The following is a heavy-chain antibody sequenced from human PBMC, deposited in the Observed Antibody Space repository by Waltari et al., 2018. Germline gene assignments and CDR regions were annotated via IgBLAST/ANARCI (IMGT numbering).Heavy chain of an antibody. J-gene: IGHJ6*02. Sequence: EVQLVESGGGLVQPGGSLRLSCAASGFTFSSYEMNWVRQAPGKGLEWVSYISSSGSTIYYADSVKGRFTISRDNAKNSLYLQMNSLRAEYTAVYYCARRRYYDFWSGYYYGMDVWGQGTTVIVSS. V-gene: IGHV3-48*03. CDR1: GFTFSSYE. CDR3: ARRRYYDFWSGYYYGMDV. CDR2: ISSSGSTI. D-gene: IGHD3-3*01.